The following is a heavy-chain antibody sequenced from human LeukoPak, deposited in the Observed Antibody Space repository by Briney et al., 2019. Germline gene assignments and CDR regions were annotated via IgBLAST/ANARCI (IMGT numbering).Heavy chain of an antibody. CDR3: ARMGLAARHVDY. J-gene: IGHJ4*02. V-gene: IGHV1-69*06. CDR1: GGTFSSYA. CDR2: IIPIFGTA. Sequence: SVKVSCKASGGTFSSYAISWVRQAPGQGLEWMGGIIPIFGTANYAQKFQGRVTITADKSTSTAYMELSSLRSEDTAVYYCARMGLAARHVDYWGQGTLVTVSS. D-gene: IGHD6-6*01.